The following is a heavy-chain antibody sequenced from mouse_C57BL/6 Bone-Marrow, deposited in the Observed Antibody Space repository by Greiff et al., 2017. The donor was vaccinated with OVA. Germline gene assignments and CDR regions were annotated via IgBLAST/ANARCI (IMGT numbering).Heavy chain of an antibody. CDR2: IDPSDSYT. J-gene: IGHJ4*01. D-gene: IGHD1-1*02. V-gene: IGHV1-69*01. Sequence: QVQLQQPGAELVMPGASVKLSCKASGYTFTSYWMHWVKQRPGQGLEWIGEIDPSDSYTNYNQKFKGKSTLTVDKSPSTAYMQLSSLTSEDSAVYYCARGWDYDAMDYWGQGTSVTVSS. CDR1: GYTFTSYW. CDR3: ARGWDYDAMDY.